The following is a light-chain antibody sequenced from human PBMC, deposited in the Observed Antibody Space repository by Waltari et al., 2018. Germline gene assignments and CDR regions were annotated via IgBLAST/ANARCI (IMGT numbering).Light chain of an antibody. V-gene: IGKV3-15*01. CDR1: QSVFSN. Sequence: EIVMTQSPATLSVSAGERATLSCRASQSVFSNVAWYQQKPGHAPRLLMYEASIRATGISAKFRGSGSGTEFTLTISSVQSEDFAVYYCQQYNRWPPITFGQGTRLEIK. J-gene: IGKJ5*01. CDR2: EAS. CDR3: QQYNRWPPIT.